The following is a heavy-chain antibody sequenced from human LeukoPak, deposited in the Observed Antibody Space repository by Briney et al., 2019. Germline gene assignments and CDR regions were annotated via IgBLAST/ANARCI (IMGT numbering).Heavy chain of an antibody. V-gene: IGHV3-11*06. CDR3: ARGHYGMDV. J-gene: IGHJ6*02. CDR1: GFTFSDFY. CDR2: ISPSGTYT. Sequence: GGSLRLSCAASGFTFSDFYTSWVRQAPGKGLEWVSYISPSGTYTNYADSVKGRFTISRDNAKNSPFLQMNSLRAEDTGLYYCARGHYGMDVWGQGTTVTVSS.